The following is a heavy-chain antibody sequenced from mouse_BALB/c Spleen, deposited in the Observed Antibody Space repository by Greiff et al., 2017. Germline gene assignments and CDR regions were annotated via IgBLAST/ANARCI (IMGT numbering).Heavy chain of an antibody. V-gene: IGHV5-4*02. CDR2: ISDGGSYT. CDR1: GFTFSDYY. Sequence: EVKLVESGGGLVKPGGSLKLSCAASGFTFSDYYMYWVRQTPEKRLEWVATISDGGSYTYYPDSVKGRFTISRDNAKNNLYLQMSSLESEDTAMYYCARDRGYGTRYFDYWGQGTTLTVSS. J-gene: IGHJ2*01. CDR3: ARDRGYGTRYFDY. D-gene: IGHD1-1*01.